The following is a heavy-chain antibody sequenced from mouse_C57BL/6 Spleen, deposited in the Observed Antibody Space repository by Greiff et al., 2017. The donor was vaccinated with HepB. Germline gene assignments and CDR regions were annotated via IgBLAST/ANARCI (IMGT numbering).Heavy chain of an antibody. V-gene: IGHV3-6*01. CDR2: ISYDGSN. CDR1: GYSITSGYY. CDR3: ARSYVAMDY. J-gene: IGHJ4*01. D-gene: IGHD1-1*01. Sequence: EVKLLESGPGLVKPSQSLSLTCSVTGYSITSGYYWNWIRQFPGNKLEWMGYISYDGSNNYNPSLKNRISITRDTSKNQFFLKLNSVTTEDTATYYCARSYVAMDYWGQGTSVTVSS.